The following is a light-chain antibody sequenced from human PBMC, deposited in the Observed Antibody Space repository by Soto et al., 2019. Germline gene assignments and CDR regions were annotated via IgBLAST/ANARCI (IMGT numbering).Light chain of an antibody. CDR1: QSVSSSY. J-gene: IGKJ1*01. V-gene: IGKV3-20*01. CDR3: QQYGSSPWT. Sequence: DIVLTQSPGTLSLSPGERSTLSCRASQSVSSSYLAWYQQKPGPAPRLLIYGASSRATGIPDRFSGSGSGTYFTVTISRLDPEDFAVYYCQQYGSSPWTFGQGTKVEIK. CDR2: GAS.